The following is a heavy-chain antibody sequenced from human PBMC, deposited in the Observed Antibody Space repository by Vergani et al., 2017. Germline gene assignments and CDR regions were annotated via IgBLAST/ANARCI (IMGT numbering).Heavy chain of an antibody. Sequence: EVQLLESGGGLVQPGGSLRLSCAASGLTFSSYAMSWVGQAPGKWLEWVSAISGSGGSTYYADSVKGRVTISRDNSKNTLYLQMNSLRAEDTAVYYCAKETTVVTYDYWGQGTLVTVSS. V-gene: IGHV3-23*01. CDR1: GLTFSSYA. CDR2: ISGSGGST. D-gene: IGHD4-23*01. J-gene: IGHJ4*02. CDR3: AKETTVVTYDY.